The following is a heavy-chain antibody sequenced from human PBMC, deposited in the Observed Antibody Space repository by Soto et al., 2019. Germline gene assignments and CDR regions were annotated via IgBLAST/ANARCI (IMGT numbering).Heavy chain of an antibody. D-gene: IGHD3-22*01. J-gene: IGHJ6*02. Sequence: GGSLRLSCAASGFTFSSYSMNWVRQAPGKGLEWVSYISSSSSTIYYADSVKGRFTISRDNAKNSLYLQMNSLRDEDTAVYYCARDPDYYDSSPPGMDVWGQGTTVTVSS. CDR2: ISSSSSTI. V-gene: IGHV3-48*02. CDR1: GFTFSSYS. CDR3: ARDPDYYDSSPPGMDV.